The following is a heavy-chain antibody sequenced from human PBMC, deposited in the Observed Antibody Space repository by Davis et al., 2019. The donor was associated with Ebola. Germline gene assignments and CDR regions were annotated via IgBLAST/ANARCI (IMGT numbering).Heavy chain of an antibody. J-gene: IGHJ4*02. V-gene: IGHV4-61*08. CDR2: INHSGST. D-gene: IGHD1-1*01. Sequence: MPSKTLSLTCTVSGGSISSGDYYWSWIRQPPGKGLEWIGEINHSGSTNYNPSLKSRVTISVDTSKNQFSLKLSSVTAADTAVYYCAQSTIGGQGTLVTVSS. CDR1: GGSISSGDYY. CDR3: AQSTI.